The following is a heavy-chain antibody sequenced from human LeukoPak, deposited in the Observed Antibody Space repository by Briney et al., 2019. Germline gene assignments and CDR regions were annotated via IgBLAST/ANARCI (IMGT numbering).Heavy chain of an antibody. CDR1: GGTFSSYA. V-gene: IGHV1-69*04. J-gene: IGHJ6*02. CDR2: IIPILGIA. D-gene: IGHD3-10*01. Sequence: SVKVSCKASGGTFSSYAISWVRQAPGQGLEWMGRIIPILGIANYAQKFQGRVTITADKSTSPAYMELSSLRSEDTAVYYCARGEITMVRGPPYYYYGMDVWGQGTTVTISS. CDR3: ARGEITMVRGPPYYYYGMDV.